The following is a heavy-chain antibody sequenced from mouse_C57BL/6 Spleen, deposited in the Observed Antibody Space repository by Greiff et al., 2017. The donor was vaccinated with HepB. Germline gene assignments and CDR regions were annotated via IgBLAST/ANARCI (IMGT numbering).Heavy chain of an antibody. CDR2: TNPTNGRT. Sequence: QVQLQQPGAELVKAGASVKMSCKASGYTFTSYWMHWVKQRLGQGLEWFAETNPTNGRTYYNEKFKSKATLTVDKSSSTAYMLLSGPTFEDSAVYYCARIEKRVATYFDYWGQGTTLTGSS. D-gene: IGHD1-1*01. V-gene: IGHV1S81*02. J-gene: IGHJ2*01. CDR1: GYTFTSYW. CDR3: ARIEKRVATYFDY.